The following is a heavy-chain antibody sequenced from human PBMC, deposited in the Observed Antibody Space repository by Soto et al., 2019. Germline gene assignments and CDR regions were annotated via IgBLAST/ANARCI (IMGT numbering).Heavy chain of an antibody. Sequence: GGSLRLSCAASGFTFSSYGMHWVRQAPGKGLDWVAVIWYDGSNKYYADSVKGRFTISRDNSKNTLYLQMNSLRAEDTAVYYCARGPHYGSGRTGYYYMDVWGKGTTVTVSS. D-gene: IGHD3-10*01. CDR3: ARGPHYGSGRTGYYYMDV. J-gene: IGHJ6*03. CDR2: IWYDGSNK. V-gene: IGHV3-33*01. CDR1: GFTFSSYG.